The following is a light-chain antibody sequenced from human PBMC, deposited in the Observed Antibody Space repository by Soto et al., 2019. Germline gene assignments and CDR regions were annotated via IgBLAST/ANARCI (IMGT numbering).Light chain of an antibody. CDR3: AAWDDSLNGWV. Sequence: QAVVTQPPSASATPGQRVTISCSGRSSSIGTNTVDWYQQFPGTAPKLLIYSNNQRPSGVPDRFSGSKSGTSASLAISGLQSEDEADYYCAAWDDSLNGWVFGGGTKVTVL. CDR2: SNN. J-gene: IGLJ3*02. CDR1: SSSIGTNT. V-gene: IGLV1-44*01.